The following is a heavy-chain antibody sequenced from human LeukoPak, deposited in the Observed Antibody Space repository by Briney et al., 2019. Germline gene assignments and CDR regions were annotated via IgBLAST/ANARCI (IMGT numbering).Heavy chain of an antibody. Sequence: GASVKVSCKVSGYTLTELSMHWVRQAPGKGLEWMGGFDPEDSETIYAQKFQGRVTMTEDTSTDTAYMELSSLRSEDTAVYYCATDLTDGYYFDYWGQGTLVTVSS. D-gene: IGHD4-11*01. CDR1: GYTLTELS. CDR3: ATDLTDGYYFDY. CDR2: FDPEDSET. V-gene: IGHV1-24*01. J-gene: IGHJ4*02.